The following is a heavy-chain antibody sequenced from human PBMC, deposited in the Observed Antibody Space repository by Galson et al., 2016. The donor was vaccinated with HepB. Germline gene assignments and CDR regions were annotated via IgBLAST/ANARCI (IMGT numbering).Heavy chain of an antibody. CDR3: AHRQRGTTFDY. Sequence: PALVKPTQTLTLTCNFSGFSLTSGVVGVGWLRQPPGKALEWLALIYGDDDKTFSPSLRSRLTITKDTSKNQVVLRLTNVDPLDTATYFCAHRQRGTTFDYWGQGILVAVSS. CDR2: IYGDDDK. CDR1: GFSLTSGVVG. J-gene: IGHJ4*02. V-gene: IGHV2-5*02. D-gene: IGHD1-14*01.